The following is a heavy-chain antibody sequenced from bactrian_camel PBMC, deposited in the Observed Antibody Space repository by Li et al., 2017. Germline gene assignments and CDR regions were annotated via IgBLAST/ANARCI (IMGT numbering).Heavy chain of an antibody. CDR3: ATDLESAGWIGYVPHRY. CDR2: IHTGDGST. Sequence: HVQLVESGGGLVLPGGSLRLSCAASGFTFSTFSRLWMHWVRQAPGKGLEWISSIHTGDGSTKSADSVKGRFTTSRDNAKNTLYLRLDSLKTEDTAMYYCATDLESAGWIGYVPHRYWGQGTQVTVS. CDR1: GFTFSTFSRLW. J-gene: IGHJ4*01. D-gene: IGHD1*01. V-gene: IGHV3S1*01.